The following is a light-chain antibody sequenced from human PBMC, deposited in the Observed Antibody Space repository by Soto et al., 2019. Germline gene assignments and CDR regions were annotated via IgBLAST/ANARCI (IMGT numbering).Light chain of an antibody. J-gene: IGKJ4*01. V-gene: IGKV3-15*01. Sequence: EIVMTQSPATLSVSPGERATLSCRASQSVSSNLAWYQQNPGQAPRLLIYRASTRATGVPARFSGSGSGTEFTLTISRLQSEDFAVYSCQQYNNWPLTFGGGTKVEIK. CDR2: RAS. CDR3: QQYNNWPLT. CDR1: QSVSSN.